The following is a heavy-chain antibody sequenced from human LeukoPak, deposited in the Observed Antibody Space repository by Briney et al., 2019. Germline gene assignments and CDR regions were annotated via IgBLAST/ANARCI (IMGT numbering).Heavy chain of an antibody. CDR1: GFTFSSDA. D-gene: IGHD2-2*01. V-gene: IGHV3-23*01. J-gene: IGHJ4*02. CDR3: SKWEAIVLVPAARSPIDY. Sequence: GGSLRLSCAASGFTFSSDAMSWVRQAPGKGLECVSAISGIGGSTYYADSVKGRFTISRDNSKHTLYLQMNSVRAEDTAVYYCSKWEAIVLVPAARSPIDYWGQGTLVTVSS. CDR2: ISGIGGST.